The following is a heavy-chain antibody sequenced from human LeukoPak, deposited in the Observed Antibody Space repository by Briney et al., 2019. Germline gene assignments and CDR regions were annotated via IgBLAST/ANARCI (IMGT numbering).Heavy chain of an antibody. CDR1: AFTFSDYY. J-gene: IGHJ4*02. CDR2: TSGSSGYT. CDR3: ARVTLYAESALDY. V-gene: IGHV3-11*06. D-gene: IGHD4-17*01. Sequence: TGGSLRPSCSASAFTFSDYYMGWIRQAPGKGLEWGSYTSGSSGYTIYADSVKGRFTISRDNAKNSLYLQMNSLRAEDTAVYYCARVTLYAESALDYWGQGALVTVSS.